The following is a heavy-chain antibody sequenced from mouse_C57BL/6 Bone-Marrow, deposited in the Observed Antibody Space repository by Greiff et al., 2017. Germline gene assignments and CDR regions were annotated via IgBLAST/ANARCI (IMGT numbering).Heavy chain of an antibody. CDR2: IRSKSSNYAT. V-gene: IGHV10-3*01. Sequence: EVKLVESGGGLVQPKGSLKLSCAASGFTFNTYAMHWVRQAPGKGLEWVARIRSKSSNYATYYADSVKDRFTITSDDSQSMLYLQLNNLKTDDTAMYYCVRPRMYYDLYAMDYWGQGTSVTVSS. CDR3: VRPRMYYDLYAMDY. D-gene: IGHD2-4*01. CDR1: GFTFNTYA. J-gene: IGHJ4*01.